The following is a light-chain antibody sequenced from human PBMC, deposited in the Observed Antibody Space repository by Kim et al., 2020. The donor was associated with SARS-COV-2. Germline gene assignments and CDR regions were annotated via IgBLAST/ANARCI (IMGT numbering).Light chain of an antibody. CDR2: EDT. Sequence: QSALTQPASVSGSPGQSITISCTGSTSNIGSYNFVSWYQQHPGKAPKLMIYEDTQRPSGIPIRFAGSKSGITASLTISGLQGDDEADYYCCASAGHGTPRVLGGGTQLSVL. J-gene: IGLJ3*02. V-gene: IGLV2-23*01. CDR1: TSNIGSYNF. CDR3: CASAGHGTPRV.